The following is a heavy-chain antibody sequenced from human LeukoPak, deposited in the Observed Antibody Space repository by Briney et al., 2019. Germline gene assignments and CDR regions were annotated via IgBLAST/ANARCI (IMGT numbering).Heavy chain of an antibody. J-gene: IGHJ4*02. CDR1: GFPFSSNW. Sequence: PGGSLRLSCTASGFPFSSNWMSWVRQAPGKGLEWVANVKRDGSEKYYVDSVKGRFTISRDNAKNSLYLQMNSLTVEDTALYYCAKYDVWSGFSYDYWGQGALVTVSS. V-gene: IGHV3-7*01. CDR2: VKRDGSEK. D-gene: IGHD3-3*01. CDR3: AKYDVWSGFSYDY.